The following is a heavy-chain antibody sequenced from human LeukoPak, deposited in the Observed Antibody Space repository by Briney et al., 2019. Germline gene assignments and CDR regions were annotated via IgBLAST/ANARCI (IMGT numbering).Heavy chain of an antibody. Sequence: PGGSLPLSCAASGFPFHDHAMSWVRQVPGKGLEWVSALNWNGDNTGYADSVKGRFTISRDNAKKSLYLQMNSLTAEDTAYYYCAREEGPYFDCWGQGTLVTVSS. CDR1: GFPFHDHA. J-gene: IGHJ4*02. V-gene: IGHV3-20*04. CDR3: AREEGPYFDC. CDR2: LNWNGDNT.